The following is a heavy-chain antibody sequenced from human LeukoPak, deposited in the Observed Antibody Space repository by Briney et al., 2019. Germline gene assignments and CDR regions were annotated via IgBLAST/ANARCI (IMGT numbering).Heavy chain of an antibody. CDR1: GFTFSNYW. CDR3: ARDDDWNYEDY. J-gene: IGHJ4*02. CDR2: IKQDESEK. D-gene: IGHD1-7*01. Sequence: GGSLRLSCAASGFTFSNYWMSWVRQAPGKGLQWVANIKQDESEKYYVDSVKGRFTISRDNAKKSLYLQMNSLRAEDTAVYYCARDDDWNYEDYWGQGTLVTVSS. V-gene: IGHV3-7*01.